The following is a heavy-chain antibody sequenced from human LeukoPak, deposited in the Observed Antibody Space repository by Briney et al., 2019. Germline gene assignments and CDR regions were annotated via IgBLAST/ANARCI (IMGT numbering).Heavy chain of an antibody. CDR2: INHSGST. V-gene: IGHV4-34*01. J-gene: IGHJ5*02. CDR3: ARVTTGYSGSYYWFDP. Sequence: SETLSLTCAVYGGSFSGYYWSWIRQPPGKGLEWIREINHSGSTNYNPSLKSRVTISVDTSKNQFSLKLSSVTAADTAVYYCARVTTGYSGSYYWFDPWGQGTLVTVSS. CDR1: GGSFSGYY. D-gene: IGHD1-26*01.